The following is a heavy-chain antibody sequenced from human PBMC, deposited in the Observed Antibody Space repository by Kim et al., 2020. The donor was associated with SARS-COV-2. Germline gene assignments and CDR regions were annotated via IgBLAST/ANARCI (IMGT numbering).Heavy chain of an antibody. CDR1: GFTFSSYA. J-gene: IGHJ6*02. CDR2: IDSSGGGT. CDR3: AKQSSTSNQYYGMDV. D-gene: IGHD6-6*01. Sequence: GGSLRLSCAASGFTFSSYAMNWVRQAPGKGLEWVSGIDSSGGGTYYADSVKGRFSISRDDSKSTLYLQMSSLRAEDTAVYYCAKQSSTSNQYYGMDVWGQGTTVAVSS. V-gene: IGHV3-23*01.